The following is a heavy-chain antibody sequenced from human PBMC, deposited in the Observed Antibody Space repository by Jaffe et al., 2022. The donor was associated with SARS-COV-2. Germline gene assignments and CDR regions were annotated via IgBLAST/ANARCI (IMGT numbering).Heavy chain of an antibody. Sequence: QVQLQESGPGLVKPSQTLSLTCTVSGGSISSGSYYWSWIRQPAGKGLEWIGRIYTSGSTNYNPSLKSRVTISVDTSKNQFSLKLSSVTAADTAVYYCASLAAAGSRVDYWGQGTLVTVSS. CDR3: ASLAAAGSRVDY. CDR2: IYTSGST. V-gene: IGHV4-61*02. D-gene: IGHD6-13*01. CDR1: GGSISSGSYY. J-gene: IGHJ4*02.